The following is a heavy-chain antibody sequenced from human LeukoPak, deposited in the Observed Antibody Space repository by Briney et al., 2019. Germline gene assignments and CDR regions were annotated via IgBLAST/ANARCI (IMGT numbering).Heavy chain of an antibody. CDR2: IYSGGST. CDR3: ASRKYSSSWSLHCYYGMDV. Sequence: GGSLRLSCAASGFTVSSNYMSWVRQAPGKGLEWVSVIYSGGSTYYADSVKGRFTISRDNSKNTLYLQMNSLRAEDTAVYYCASRKYSSSWSLHCYYGMDVWGQGTTVTVSS. D-gene: IGHD6-13*01. V-gene: IGHV3-66*01. J-gene: IGHJ6*02. CDR1: GFTVSSNY.